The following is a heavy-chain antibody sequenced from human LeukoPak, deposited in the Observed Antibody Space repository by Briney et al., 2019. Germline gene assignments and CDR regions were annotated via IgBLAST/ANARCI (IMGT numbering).Heavy chain of an antibody. J-gene: IGHJ4*02. Sequence: PGGSLRLSCAASGFTFSSYSMNWVRQAPGKGLEWVSSISSSNSYIYYADSVKGRFTISRDNAKNSLYLQMNSLRAEDTAVYYCARDMSGAFDYWGQGTLVTVSS. CDR2: ISSSNSYI. CDR3: ARDMSGAFDY. V-gene: IGHV3-21*01. D-gene: IGHD7-27*01. CDR1: GFTFSSYS.